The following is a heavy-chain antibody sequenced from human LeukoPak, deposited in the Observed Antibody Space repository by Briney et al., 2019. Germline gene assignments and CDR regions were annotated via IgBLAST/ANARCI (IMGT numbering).Heavy chain of an antibody. J-gene: IGHJ4*02. Sequence: ASVKVSCKASGYTFNYYYLYWVRQAPGQGLECLGWINPNSGGTHYAQKFQGRVTMTRDTSITTAYMELRRLRSDDTAVYYCARGGQWLHYFDYWGQGTLVTVSS. V-gene: IGHV1-2*02. CDR1: GYTFNYYY. D-gene: IGHD6-19*01. CDR2: INPNSGGT. CDR3: ARGGQWLHYFDY.